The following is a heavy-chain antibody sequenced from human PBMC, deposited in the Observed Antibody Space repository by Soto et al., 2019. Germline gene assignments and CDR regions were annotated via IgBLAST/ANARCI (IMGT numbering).Heavy chain of an antibody. Sequence: PGGSLRLSCAASGFTFSSYAMSWVRQAPGKGLEWVSAISGSGGSTYYADSVKGRFTISRDNSKNTLHLQMNSLRAEDTAVYYCAKECIAVAGPHWYFDLWGRGTLVTVSS. D-gene: IGHD6-19*01. J-gene: IGHJ2*01. CDR2: ISGSGGST. CDR1: GFTFSSYA. CDR3: AKECIAVAGPHWYFDL. V-gene: IGHV3-23*01.